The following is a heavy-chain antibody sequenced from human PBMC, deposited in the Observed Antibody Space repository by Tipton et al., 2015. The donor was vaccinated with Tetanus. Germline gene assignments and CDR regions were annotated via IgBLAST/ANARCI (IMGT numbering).Heavy chain of an antibody. CDR1: GGSISSSSYY. J-gene: IGHJ3*02. Sequence: LRLSCTVSGGSISSSSYYWGWIRQPPGKGLEWIGSIYYSGSTYYNPSLKSRVTISVDTSKNHFSLKLSSVTAADTAVYYCARRGDYEAFDIWGQGTMVPVSS. D-gene: IGHD4-17*01. CDR2: IYYSGST. CDR3: ARRGDYEAFDI. V-gene: IGHV4-39*01.